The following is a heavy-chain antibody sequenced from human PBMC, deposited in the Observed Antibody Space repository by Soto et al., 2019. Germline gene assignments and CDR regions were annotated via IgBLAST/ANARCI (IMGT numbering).Heavy chain of an antibody. J-gene: IGHJ6*02. CDR3: ARAMAAGNRDVYYYYGMDV. D-gene: IGHD6-13*01. V-gene: IGHV3-7*05. CDR2: IKQDGSEK. Sequence: PGGSLILSCAASGFTFSSYWMSWVRQAPGKGLEWVANIKQDGSEKYYVDSVKGRFTISRDNAKNSLYLQMNSLRAEDTAVYYCARAMAAGNRDVYYYYGMDVWGQGTTVTVSS. CDR1: GFTFSSYW.